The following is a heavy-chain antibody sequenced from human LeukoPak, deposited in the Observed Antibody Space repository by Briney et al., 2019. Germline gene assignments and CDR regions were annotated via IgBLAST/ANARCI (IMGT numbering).Heavy chain of an antibody. V-gene: IGHV3-23*01. CDR3: ARAPVTSCRGAFCYPFDL. Sequence: PGGSLRLSCAASGFPLSSYAMSWVRQVPGKGLEWVSATSSSDDGAYHADSVRGRFTIYRDNFRNTLYLQMNRLRVEGAALYYCARAPVTSCRGAFCYPFDLWGQGVLVTVSS. D-gene: IGHD2-21*01. J-gene: IGHJ4*02. CDR2: TSSSDDGA. CDR1: GFPLSSYA.